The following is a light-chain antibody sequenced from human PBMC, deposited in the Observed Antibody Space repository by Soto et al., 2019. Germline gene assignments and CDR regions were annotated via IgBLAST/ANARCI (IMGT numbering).Light chain of an antibody. CDR3: RQYGRSPEFA. CDR1: ANVRTK. CDR2: GAS. Sequence: EIVMTQSPSILSVSPGDGASLSCRACANVRTKVGWYQQKAGQAPRLLIYGASTRATGVPDRFSGSGCGTDFTLTISRLDPEDFAVYYCRQYGRSPEFAVGGGTKVDIK. J-gene: IGKJ4*01. V-gene: IGKV3-20*01.